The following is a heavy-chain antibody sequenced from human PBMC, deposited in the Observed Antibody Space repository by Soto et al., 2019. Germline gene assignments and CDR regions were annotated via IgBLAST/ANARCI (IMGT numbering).Heavy chain of an antibody. Sequence: PGGSLRLSCAASGLTFTSYWMKWVRQAPGKGLEWVANIKQDGSEKYYVDSVKGRFTISRDNAKNSLYLQMNSLRAEDTAVYYCEGSVYWGQGTLVTVSS. D-gene: IGHD3-10*01. CDR1: GLTFTSYW. J-gene: IGHJ4*02. V-gene: IGHV3-7*01. CDR2: IKQDGSEK. CDR3: EGSVY.